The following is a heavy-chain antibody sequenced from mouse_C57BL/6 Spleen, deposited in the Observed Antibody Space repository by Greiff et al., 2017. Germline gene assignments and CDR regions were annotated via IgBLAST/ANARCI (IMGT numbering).Heavy chain of an antibody. CDR2: ISSGSSTI. D-gene: IGHD1-1*01. CDR3: ARNYYGSPLDFDY. CDR1: GFTFSDYG. Sequence: EVKLMESGGGLVKPGGSLKLSCAASGFTFSDYGMHCVRQAPEKGLEWVAYISSGSSTIYYADTVKGRFTISRDNAKNTLFLQMTSLRSEDTAMYYCARNYYGSPLDFDYWGQGTTLTVSS. J-gene: IGHJ2*01. V-gene: IGHV5-17*01.